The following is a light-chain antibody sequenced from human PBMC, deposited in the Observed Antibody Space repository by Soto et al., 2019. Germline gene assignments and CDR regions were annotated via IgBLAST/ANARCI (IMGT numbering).Light chain of an antibody. CDR1: RDVGSD. V-gene: IGKV1-6*01. CDR2: AAS. J-gene: IGKJ1*01. Sequence: QMTQSPSSLSASVGEKIIITCRASRDVGSDVSWYQQKPGQAPKLLIYAASNLYTGVPSRFSGSRSGTEFTLTISSLQPEDFVSYCCLQDYGDSWTFGQGTKVDI. CDR3: LQDYGDSWT.